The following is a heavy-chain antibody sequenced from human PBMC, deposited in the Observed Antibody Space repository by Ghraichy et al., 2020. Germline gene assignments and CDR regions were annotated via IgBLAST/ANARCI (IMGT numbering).Heavy chain of an antibody. Sequence: SETLSLTCTVSGGFINNYYWSWIRQPPGQGLEWIGFIHYSGTTQYNPSLKSRVNFSVDTSKNHFSLKLTSVTAADTAVYYCARDMEEKATPYWYFDLWGRGTLVTV. CDR2: IHYSGTT. J-gene: IGHJ2*01. CDR3: ARDMEEKATPYWYFDL. CDR1: GGFINNYY. V-gene: IGHV4-59*01. D-gene: IGHD5-24*01.